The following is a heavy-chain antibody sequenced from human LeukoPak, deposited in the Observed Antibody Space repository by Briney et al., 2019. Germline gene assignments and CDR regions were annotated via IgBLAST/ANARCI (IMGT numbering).Heavy chain of an antibody. Sequence: GGSLRLSCAASGFTFSSYWMHWVRHAPGKGLVWVSRINGDGSGTNYADSEKGRFTISRDNAKNTLYLQMNSLRAEDTAVYYCAKDLIAVSDLRFLEWLPPGVWGKGTTVTVSS. V-gene: IGHV3-74*01. CDR3: AKDLIAVSDLRFLEWLPPGV. CDR1: GFTFSSYW. D-gene: IGHD3-3*01. CDR2: INGDGSGT. J-gene: IGHJ6*04.